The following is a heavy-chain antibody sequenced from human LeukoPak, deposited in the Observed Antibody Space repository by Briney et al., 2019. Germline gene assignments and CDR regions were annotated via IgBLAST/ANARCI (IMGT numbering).Heavy chain of an antibody. Sequence: GGSLRLSCAVSGLTFSSSWMDWVRQAPGKGLERVASINPDGNKKYSADSVKGRFTISRDNSKNTLYLQMNSLRAEDTALYFCATRQFCSGGTCYGLSFWGQGTMVTISS. J-gene: IGHJ3*01. V-gene: IGHV3-7*03. CDR3: ATRQFCSGGTCYGLSF. CDR1: GLTFSSSW. D-gene: IGHD2-15*01. CDR2: INPDGNKK.